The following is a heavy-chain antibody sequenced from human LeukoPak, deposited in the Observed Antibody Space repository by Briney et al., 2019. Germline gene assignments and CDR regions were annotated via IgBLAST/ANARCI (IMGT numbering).Heavy chain of an antibody. J-gene: IGHJ4*02. CDR1: GYTLTELS. Sequence: ASVKVSCKVSGYTLTELSMHWVRQAPGKGLEWMGGFDPEDGETIYAQKFQGRVTMTEDTSTDTAYMELSSLSSEDTAVYYCASHRDGYNNFDYWGQGTLVTVSS. CDR3: ASHRDGYNNFDY. V-gene: IGHV1-24*01. CDR2: FDPEDGET. D-gene: IGHD5-24*01.